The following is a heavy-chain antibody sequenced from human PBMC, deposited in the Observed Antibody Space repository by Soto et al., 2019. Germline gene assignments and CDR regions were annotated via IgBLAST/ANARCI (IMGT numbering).Heavy chain of an antibody. Sequence: PSETLSLTCTVSGGSISTTYYYWGWIRQPPGKGLEWIGSIFYSGSAYYNPSLKSRVTISVDTSKNQFSLKLTSVTAADTDVYYCARLPYGSGWFYFDYWGQGTLVTVSS. V-gene: IGHV4-39*01. CDR3: ARLPYGSGWFYFDY. CDR1: GGSISTTYYY. D-gene: IGHD6-19*01. J-gene: IGHJ4*02. CDR2: IFYSGSA.